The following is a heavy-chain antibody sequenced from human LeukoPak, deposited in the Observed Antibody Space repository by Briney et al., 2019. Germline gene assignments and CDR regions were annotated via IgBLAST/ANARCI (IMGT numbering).Heavy chain of an antibody. CDR3: ARQSPNYYDSSGYPSPGVLL. V-gene: IGHV4-61*08. J-gene: IGHJ2*01. Sequence: SQTLSLTCTVSGGSISSGDYYWSWIRQPPGKGLEWIGYIYYSGSTNYNPSLKSRVTISVDTSKNQFSLKLSSVTAADTAVYYCARQSPNYYDSSGYPSPGVLLWGRGTLVTVSS. CDR2: IYYSGST. CDR1: GGSISSGDYY. D-gene: IGHD3-22*01.